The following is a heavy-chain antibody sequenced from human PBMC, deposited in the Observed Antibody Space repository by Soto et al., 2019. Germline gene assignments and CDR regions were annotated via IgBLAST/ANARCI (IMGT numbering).Heavy chain of an antibody. CDR2: ISHLENT. Sequence: SGTLSLTCTVSGGSITHGGFSWSWIRQSPGKGLEWIGYISHLENTYFHPTFKSRLTMSIDRSKNQFSLNLSSVTAADRAVYYCARGGGNDPFDSWGQGVLVTVSS. D-gene: IGHD5-12*01. CDR1: GGSITHGGFS. CDR3: ARGGGNDPFDS. J-gene: IGHJ4*02. V-gene: IGHV4-30-2*06.